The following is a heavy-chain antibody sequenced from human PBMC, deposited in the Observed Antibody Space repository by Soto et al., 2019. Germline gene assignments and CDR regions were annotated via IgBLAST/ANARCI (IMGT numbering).Heavy chain of an antibody. CDR1: GGTFSSYA. CDR3: ARAYYYDSSGTITGLGYGMDV. D-gene: IGHD3-22*01. CDR2: IIPIFGTA. Sequence: SVKVSCKASGGTFSSYAISWVGQAPGQGLEWMGGIIPIFGTANYAQKFQGRVTITADKSTSTAYMELSSLRSEDTAVYYCARAYYYDSSGTITGLGYGMDVWGQGTTVTVSS. V-gene: IGHV1-69*06. J-gene: IGHJ6*02.